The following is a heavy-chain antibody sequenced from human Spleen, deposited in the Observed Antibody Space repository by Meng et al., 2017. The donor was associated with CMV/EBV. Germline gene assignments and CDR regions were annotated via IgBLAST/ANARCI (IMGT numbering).Heavy chain of an antibody. CDR1: GVTFSSYS. CDR2: ISSSSSYI. J-gene: IGHJ4*02. D-gene: IGHD6-19*01. V-gene: IGHV3-21*04. Sequence: ASGVTFSSYSMNWVRQAPGKGLEWVSSISSSSSYIYYADSVKGRFTISRDDSKNTLYLHMNTLGADDTAVYYCVKTRGGSGWYFDSWGQGNLVTVSS. CDR3: VKTRGGSGWYFDS.